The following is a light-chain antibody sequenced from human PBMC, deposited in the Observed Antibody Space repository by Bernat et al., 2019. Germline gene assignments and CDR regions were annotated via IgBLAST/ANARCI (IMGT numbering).Light chain of an antibody. CDR1: QSFRRY. V-gene: IGKV3-11*01. CDR3: QQRSSWPWT. Sequence: IVLTQSPATLSLSPGERATLSCRASQSFRRYLAWFQQKPGQAPRLLIYDASSRATGIPARFSGSGSGTDFTLTISSLEPEDFAVYYCQQRSSWPWTFGQGTKVEIK. J-gene: IGKJ1*01. CDR2: DAS.